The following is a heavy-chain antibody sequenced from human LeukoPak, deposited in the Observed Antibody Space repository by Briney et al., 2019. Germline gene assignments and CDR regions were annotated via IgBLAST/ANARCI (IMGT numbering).Heavy chain of an antibody. CDR2: ITGGGEST. CDR3: ARDYADYVGYFFFDY. V-gene: IGHV3-23*01. D-gene: IGHD4-17*01. J-gene: IGHJ4*02. Sequence: PGGSLRLSCAASGFTFEASAMSWVRQAPGKGLEWVAVITGGGESTYYADSVKGRFTISRDNSKKTLFLQVNSLRAEDTAVYYCARDYADYVGYFFFDYWGQGTLVTVSS. CDR1: GFTFEASA.